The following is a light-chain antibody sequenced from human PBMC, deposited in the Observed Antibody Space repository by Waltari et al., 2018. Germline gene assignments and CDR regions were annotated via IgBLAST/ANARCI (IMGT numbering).Light chain of an antibody. CDR3: QQSYSTPGT. CDR1: QSISSY. CDR2: DAS. Sequence: DIQMTQSPSSLSASVGDRVTITCRASQSISSYLNWYQQKPGKAPKLLIYDASSLQTGVPSRFSGSGAETDFTLTNSSLQPEDCATYYWQQSYSTPGTFGQETKVGI. V-gene: IGKV1-39*01. J-gene: IGKJ1*01.